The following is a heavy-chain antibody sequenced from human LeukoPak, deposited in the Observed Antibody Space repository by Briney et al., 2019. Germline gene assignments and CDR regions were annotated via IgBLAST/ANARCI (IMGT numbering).Heavy chain of an antibody. CDR2: INPNSGGT. J-gene: IGHJ4*02. CDR1: GYTFTGYY. V-gene: IGHV1-2*02. Sequence: ASVKVSCKASGYTFTGYYMHWVRQAPGQGLEWMRWINPNSGGTNYAQKFQGRVTMTRDTSISTAYMELSRLRSDDTAVYYCARDQHSSSWYIDYWGQGTLVTVSS. CDR3: ARDQHSSSWYIDY. D-gene: IGHD6-13*01.